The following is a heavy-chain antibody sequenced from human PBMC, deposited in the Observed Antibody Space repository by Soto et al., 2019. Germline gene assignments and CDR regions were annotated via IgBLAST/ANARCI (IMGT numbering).Heavy chain of an antibody. J-gene: IGHJ6*03. Sequence: EVQLVESGGGLVQPGGSLKLSCAASGFTFSGSAMHWVRQASGKGLEWVGRIRSKANSYATAYAASVKGRFTISRDDSKNTAYLQMNSLKTEDTAVYYCTRGGSEVATIFGRPYYYYYMDVWGKGTTVTVSS. CDR3: TRGGSEVATIFGRPYYYYYMDV. CDR2: IRSKANSYAT. V-gene: IGHV3-73*01. D-gene: IGHD5-12*01. CDR1: GFTFSGSA.